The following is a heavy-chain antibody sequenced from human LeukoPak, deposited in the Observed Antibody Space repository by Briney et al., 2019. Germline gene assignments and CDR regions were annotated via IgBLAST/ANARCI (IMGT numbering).Heavy chain of an antibody. J-gene: IGHJ5*02. V-gene: IGHV4-39*01. D-gene: IGHD1-26*01. CDR2: LYYSGST. Sequence: SETLSLTCAVSGGSISGSGYYWGWIRQPPGKGLEWIGSLYYSGSTYYNPSLKSRVTISVDTSKKQFSLKLTSVTAADTAVYYCARQGGSPDWFDPWGQGTLVTVSS. CDR3: ARQGGSPDWFDP. CDR1: GGSISGSGYY.